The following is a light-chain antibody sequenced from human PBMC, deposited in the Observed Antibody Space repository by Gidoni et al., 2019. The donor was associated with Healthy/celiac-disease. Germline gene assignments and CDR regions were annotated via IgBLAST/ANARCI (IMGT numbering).Light chain of an antibody. J-gene: IGLJ2*01. V-gene: IGLV3-1*01. CDR1: KLGDKY. CDR3: QAWDSSTVV. Sequence: SYELTQPPSVSVSPGQTASITCSGDKLGDKYACWYHQKPGQSPVLVIYQDSKRPSGIPERFSGSNSGNTATLTISGTQASYEADYYCQAWDSSTVVFGGGTKLTVL. CDR2: QDS.